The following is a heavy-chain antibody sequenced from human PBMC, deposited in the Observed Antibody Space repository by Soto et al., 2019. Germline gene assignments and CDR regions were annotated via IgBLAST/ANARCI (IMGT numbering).Heavy chain of an antibody. CDR1: GFTFSSYG. V-gene: IGHV3-30*18. CDR2: ISYDGSNK. Sequence: PGGSLRLSCAASGFTFSSYGMHWVRQVPGKGLEWVAVISYDGSNKYYADSVKGRFTISRDNSKNTLYLQMNSLRAEDTAVYYCAKAGGSGYQADYFDYWGQGTLVTVSS. D-gene: IGHD3-22*01. CDR3: AKAGGSGYQADYFDY. J-gene: IGHJ4*02.